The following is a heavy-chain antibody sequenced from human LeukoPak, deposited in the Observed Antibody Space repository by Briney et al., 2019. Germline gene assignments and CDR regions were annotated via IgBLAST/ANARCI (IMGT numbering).Heavy chain of an antibody. D-gene: IGHD4-17*01. CDR2: ISYDGSNK. CDR3: ARAGGSTVSHSDY. J-gene: IGHJ4*02. CDR1: GFTFSSYA. V-gene: IGHV3-30-3*01. Sequence: GGSLRLSCAASGFTFSSYATHWVRQAPGKGLEWVAVISYDGSNKYYADSVKGRFTISRDNSKNTLYLQMNSLRAEDTAVYYCARAGGSTVSHSDYWGQGTLVTVSS.